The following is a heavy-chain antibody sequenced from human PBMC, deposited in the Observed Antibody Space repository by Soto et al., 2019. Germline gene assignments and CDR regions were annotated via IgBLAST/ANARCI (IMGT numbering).Heavy chain of an antibody. CDR2: INPNSGGT. D-gene: IGHD3-22*01. Sequence: XSVKVSCKASGYSFTGYYMHWVRQAPGQGLEWMGWINPNSGGTNYAQKFQGWVTMTRDTSISTAYMELSRLRSDDTAVYYCAVNYYDSSGYYDLDYWGQGTLVTVSS. J-gene: IGHJ4*02. CDR3: AVNYYDSSGYYDLDY. CDR1: GYSFTGYY. V-gene: IGHV1-2*04.